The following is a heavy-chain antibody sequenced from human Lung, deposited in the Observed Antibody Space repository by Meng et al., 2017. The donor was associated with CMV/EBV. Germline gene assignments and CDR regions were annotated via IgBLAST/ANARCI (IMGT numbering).Heavy chain of an antibody. D-gene: IGHD3-3*01. CDR3: ARDATIFGVVDTYYYGMDV. CDR1: GGSISSSSYY. J-gene: IGHJ6*02. V-gene: IGHV4-39*02. Sequence: SESLSLXCTVSGGSISSSSYYWGWIRQPPGKGLEWIGSIYYSGSTYYNPSLKSRVTISVDTSKNQFSLKLSSVTAADTAVYYCARDATIFGVVDTYYYGMDVWGQGXTVTVSS. CDR2: IYYSGST.